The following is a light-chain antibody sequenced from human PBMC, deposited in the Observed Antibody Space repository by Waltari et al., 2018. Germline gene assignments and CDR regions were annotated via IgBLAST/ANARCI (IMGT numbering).Light chain of an antibody. Sequence: QSALTQPASVSGSPGQSITISCTGTSSAIAPYNYVSWYQQHPGKAPRLMIFAVTNRPSGVSNRFSGSKSGNTASLTISGLQPEDEGDYYCTSYTSSITWVFGGGTKLTVL. V-gene: IGLV2-14*01. CDR3: TSYTSSITWV. J-gene: IGLJ3*02. CDR2: AVT. CDR1: SSAIAPYNY.